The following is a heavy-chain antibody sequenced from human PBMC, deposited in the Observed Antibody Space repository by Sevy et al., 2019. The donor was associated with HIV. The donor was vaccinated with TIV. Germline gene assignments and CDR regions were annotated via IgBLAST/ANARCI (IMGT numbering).Heavy chain of an antibody. CDR3: SRETWYFAN. CDR2: VYPNSGDT. J-gene: IGHJ4*02. CDR1: GYTFTAYH. D-gene: IGHD6-13*01. Sequence: ASVKVSCKTSGYTFTAYHMHWMRQAPGQGLEWMGWVYPNSGDTEYAQKFQGRVTMTTDTSINTVYMELSGLRSDDTAMYYCSRETWYFANWGQGTLVTVS. V-gene: IGHV1-2*02.